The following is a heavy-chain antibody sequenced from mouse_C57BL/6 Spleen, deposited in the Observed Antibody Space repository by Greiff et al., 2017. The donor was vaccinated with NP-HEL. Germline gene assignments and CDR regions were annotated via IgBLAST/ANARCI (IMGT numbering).Heavy chain of an antibody. CDR2: IDPDTGGT. J-gene: IGHJ2*01. CDR1: GYSFTDYE. D-gene: IGHD1-1*01. CDR3: TRYITETSTVFDY. Sequence: VQLQQSGAELVRPGASVTLSCKASGYSFTDYEMHWVKQTPVHGLEWLGAIDPDTGGTAYNQKFKGKAILTADKSSSTAYMELHSLTSEDTAVYYCTRYITETSTVFDYWGQGTTLTVSS. V-gene: IGHV1-15*01.